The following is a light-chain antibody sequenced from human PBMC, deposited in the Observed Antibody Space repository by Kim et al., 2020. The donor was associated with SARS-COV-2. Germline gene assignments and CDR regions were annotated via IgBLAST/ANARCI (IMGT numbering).Light chain of an antibody. CDR3: QVWDDSTDHPV. Sequence: APGTTARITCGGSNIGTKVVHWYQQRPGQAPVLVINYDSDRPSGIPERDSGSNSGNTATLTISRVEPGDEADYYCQVWDDSTDHPVFGGGTQLTVL. CDR1: NIGTKV. J-gene: IGLJ3*02. V-gene: IGLV3-21*04. CDR2: YDS.